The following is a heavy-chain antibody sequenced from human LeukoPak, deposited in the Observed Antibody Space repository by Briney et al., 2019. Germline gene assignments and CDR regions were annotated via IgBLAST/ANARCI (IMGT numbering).Heavy chain of an antibody. J-gene: IGHJ4*02. CDR3: ARDSQPYYDSSGRWYYFDY. CDR2: INPNSGGT. CDR1: GYTSTGYY. V-gene: IGHV1-2*02. D-gene: IGHD3-22*01. Sequence: GASVKVSCKASGYTSTGYYMHWVRQAPGQGLEWMGWINPNSGGTNYAQKFQGRVTMTRDTSISTAYMELSRLRSDDTAVYYCARDSQPYYDSSGRWYYFDYWGQGTLVTVSS.